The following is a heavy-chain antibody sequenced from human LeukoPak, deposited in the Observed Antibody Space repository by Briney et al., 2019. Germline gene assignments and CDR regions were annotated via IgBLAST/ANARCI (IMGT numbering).Heavy chain of an antibody. CDR3: AKDLYGDTSH. J-gene: IGHJ4*02. CDR1: GFTFSSYS. Sequence: GGSLRLSCAASGFTFSSYSMNWVRQAPGKGLEWVSYISSSSSTIYYADSVKGRFTISRDNAKNSLYLQMNSLRAEDTAVYYCAKDLYGDTSHWGQGTLVTVSS. CDR2: ISSSSSTI. V-gene: IGHV3-48*01. D-gene: IGHD4-17*01.